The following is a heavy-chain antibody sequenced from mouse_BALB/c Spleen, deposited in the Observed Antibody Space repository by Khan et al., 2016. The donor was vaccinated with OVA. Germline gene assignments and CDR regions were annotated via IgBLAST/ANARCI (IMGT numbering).Heavy chain of an antibody. CDR3: ARGGYGSPFAY. J-gene: IGHJ3*01. CDR1: GYTFTSFW. Sequence: QVQLQQSGPELVRPGASVKMSCKASGYTFTSFWIHWVKQRPGQGLEWIGMIDPPKSENRLNQKFKDKATLNVDKSSNTAYMQLSRLTSDASAVYYCARGGYGSPFAYWGQGTLVTVSA. CDR2: IDPPKSEN. D-gene: IGHD1-1*01. V-gene: IGHV1S127*01.